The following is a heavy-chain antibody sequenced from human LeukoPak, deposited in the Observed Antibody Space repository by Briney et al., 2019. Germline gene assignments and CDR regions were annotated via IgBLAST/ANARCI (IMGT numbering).Heavy chain of an antibody. V-gene: IGHV3-30*02. CDR2: IRYDGSNK. D-gene: IGHD6-13*01. J-gene: IGHJ4*02. CDR3: AKGGIAAAPGYFDY. CDR1: GFTFSSYS. Sequence: PGGSLRLSCAASGFTFSSYSMNWVRQAPGKGLEWVAFIRYDGSNKYYADSVKGRFTISRDNSKNTLYLQMNSLRAEDTAVYYCAKGGIAAAPGYFDYWGQGTLVTVSS.